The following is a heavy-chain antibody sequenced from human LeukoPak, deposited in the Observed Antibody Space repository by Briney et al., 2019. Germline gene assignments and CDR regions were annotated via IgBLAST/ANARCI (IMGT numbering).Heavy chain of an antibody. CDR1: GGSFSGYY. CDR2: INHSGST. D-gene: IGHD6-13*01. J-gene: IGHJ4*02. V-gene: IGHV4-34*01. CDR3: ARHYSSSWCRPGAYYFDY. Sequence: SETLSLTCAVYGGSFSGYYWSWIRQPPGKGLEWIGEINHSGSTNYNPSLKSRVTISVDTSKNQFSLKLSSVTAADTAVYYCARHYSSSWCRPGAYYFDYWGQGTLVTVSS.